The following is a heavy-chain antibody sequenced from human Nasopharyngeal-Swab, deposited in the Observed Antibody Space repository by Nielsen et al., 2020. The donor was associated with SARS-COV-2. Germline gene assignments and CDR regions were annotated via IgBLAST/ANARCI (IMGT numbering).Heavy chain of an antibody. J-gene: IGHJ6*02. V-gene: IGHV4-39*07. Sequence: GSLRLSCTVSGGSISSSSYYWNWIRQPPGKGLEWIGEINHGGNTNYNPSLKSRVTILVDTSKNQFSLKLASVTAADTALYYCSRGDEGANYYGMDVWGQGTTVTVSS. CDR2: INHGGNT. CDR1: GGSISSSSYY. D-gene: IGHD3-16*01. CDR3: SRGDEGANYYGMDV.